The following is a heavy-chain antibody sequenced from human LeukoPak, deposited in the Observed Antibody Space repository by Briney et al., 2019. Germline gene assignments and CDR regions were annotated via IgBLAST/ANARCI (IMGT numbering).Heavy chain of an antibody. J-gene: IGHJ1*01. CDR3: ARLADGDFHH. D-gene: IGHD4-17*01. Sequence: GESLKISCKASGYTFSNYWIGWVRQMPGRGLEWMGIMYPDDSDTRYSPSFRGQVTMTADKSSSTAYLQWSGLTASDTAMYYCARLADGDFHHWGQGTLVTVSS. CDR1: GYTFSNYW. V-gene: IGHV5-51*01. CDR2: MYPDDSDT.